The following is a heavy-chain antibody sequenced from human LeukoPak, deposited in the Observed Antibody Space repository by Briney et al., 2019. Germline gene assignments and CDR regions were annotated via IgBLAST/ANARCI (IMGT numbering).Heavy chain of an antibody. Sequence: GGSLRLSCAASGFTFSSYSMNWVRQAPGKGLEWVSSISSSSSYIYYADSVKGRFTSSRDNAKNSVYLQMNSLRAEDTAVYYCALDYYDSSGTRAGGAFDIWGQGTMVTVSS. V-gene: IGHV3-21*01. D-gene: IGHD3-22*01. CDR1: GFTFSSYS. J-gene: IGHJ3*02. CDR2: ISSSSSYI. CDR3: ALDYYDSSGTRAGGAFDI.